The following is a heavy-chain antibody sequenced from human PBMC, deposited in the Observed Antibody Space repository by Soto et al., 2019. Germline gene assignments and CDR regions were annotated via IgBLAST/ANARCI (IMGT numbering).Heavy chain of an antibody. CDR3: ARIDSGYSYGSYYFDY. V-gene: IGHV3-7*05. Sequence: GGSLRLSCAASGFTFSSYWMSWVRQAPGKGLEWVANIKQDGSEKYYVDSVKGRFTISRDNAKNSLYLQMNSLRAEDTAVYYCARIDSGYSYGSYYFDYWGQGTLVTVSS. J-gene: IGHJ4*02. CDR1: GFTFSSYW. D-gene: IGHD5-18*01. CDR2: IKQDGSEK.